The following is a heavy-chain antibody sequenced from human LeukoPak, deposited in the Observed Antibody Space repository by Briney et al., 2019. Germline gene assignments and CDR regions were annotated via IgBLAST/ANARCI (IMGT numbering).Heavy chain of an antibody. V-gene: IGHV5-51*01. CDR3: ARQRFTMRAYAGNWFDP. CDR1: GYSFTSYW. CDR2: IYPGDSDT. J-gene: IGHJ5*02. Sequence: GESLKISCNGSGYSFTSYWIGWVRQMPGKGLEWMGIIYPGDSDTRYSPSFQGKVTISADKSISTAYLQWSSLRASDTAMYYCARQRFTMRAYAGNWFDPWGQGTLVTVSS. D-gene: IGHD3-10*01.